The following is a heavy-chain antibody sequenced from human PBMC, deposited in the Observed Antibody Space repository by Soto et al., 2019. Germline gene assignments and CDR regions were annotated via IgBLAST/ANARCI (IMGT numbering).Heavy chain of an antibody. CDR3: VHRAGMGGHSWLPGH. Sequence: QITLKESGPTLVKPTQTLTLTCTFSGFSLSTSEVGVGWIRQPPGKALEWLALLYWDDDKRYNPSLKSRLTITKDTSKNQVVLTLTNMDPVDTATYYCVHRAGMGGHSWLPGHWGQGTLVTVSS. CDR1: GFSLSTSEVG. V-gene: IGHV2-5*02. CDR2: LYWDDDK. J-gene: IGHJ4*02. D-gene: IGHD5-12*01.